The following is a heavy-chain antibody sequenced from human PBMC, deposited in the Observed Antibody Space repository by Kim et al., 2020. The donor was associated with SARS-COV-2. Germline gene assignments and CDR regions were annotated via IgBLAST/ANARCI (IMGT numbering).Heavy chain of an antibody. V-gene: IGHV4-38-2*02. D-gene: IGHD2-21*01. Sequence: SETLSLTCTVSGYSISSGYYWGWIRQPPGKGLEWIGSIYHSGSTYYNPSLKSRVTISVDTSKNQFSLKLSSVTAADTAVYYCARKSVRPRLRLSSRPSYYYYGMDVWGQGTTVTVSS. CDR2: IYHSGST. J-gene: IGHJ6*02. CDR3: ARKSVRPRLRLSSRPSYYYYGMDV. CDR1: GYSISSGYY.